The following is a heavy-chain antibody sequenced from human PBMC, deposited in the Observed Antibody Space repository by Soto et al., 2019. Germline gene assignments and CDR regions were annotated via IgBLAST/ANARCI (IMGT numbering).Heavy chain of an antibody. CDR2: ISTSTSTI. J-gene: IGHJ5*02. V-gene: IGHV3-48*01. CDR3: ATHIGYCSSASCYNCFDP. CDR1: GFTFSTYS. Sequence: EVQLVESGGGLVQTGGSLRLSCAASGFTFSTYSMNWVRQAPGKGLAWVSYISTSTSTIYYADSVKGRFTISRDNAKNSQYLNMNSLRTEDTAVSYGATHIGYCSSASCYNCFDPWGQGTLVTVSS. D-gene: IGHD2-2*01.